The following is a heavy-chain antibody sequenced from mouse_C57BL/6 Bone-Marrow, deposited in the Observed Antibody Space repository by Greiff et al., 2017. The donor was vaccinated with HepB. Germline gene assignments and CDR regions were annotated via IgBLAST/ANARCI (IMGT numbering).Heavy chain of an antibody. D-gene: IGHD1-1*01. CDR3: ARRRSYYGSSFDY. CDR2: INPYNGGT. CDR1: GYTFTDYY. Sequence: EVQLQESGPVLVKPGASVKMSCKASGYTFTDYYMNWVKQSHGKSLEWIGVINPYNGGTSYNQKFKGKATLTVDKSSSTAYMDLNSLTSEDSAVYYCARRRSYYGSSFDYWGQGTTLTVSS. J-gene: IGHJ2*01. V-gene: IGHV1-19*01.